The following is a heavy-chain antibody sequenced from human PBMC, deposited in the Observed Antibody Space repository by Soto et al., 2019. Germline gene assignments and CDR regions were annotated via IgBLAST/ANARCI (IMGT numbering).Heavy chain of an antibody. D-gene: IGHD1-1*01. Sequence: DVQLLESGGGLVQPGGSLRLSCAVSGFTFSPYGMSWVRQAPGKGLEWVSSISGSGPTYYADSVKGRFTISRDNSKNLVFLQMNSLRADDTAIYYCAKLYFQLGMGGDFDYWGQGTLVTVSS. V-gene: IGHV3-23*01. CDR3: AKLYFQLGMGGDFDY. CDR1: GFTFSPYG. J-gene: IGHJ4*02. CDR2: ISGSGPT.